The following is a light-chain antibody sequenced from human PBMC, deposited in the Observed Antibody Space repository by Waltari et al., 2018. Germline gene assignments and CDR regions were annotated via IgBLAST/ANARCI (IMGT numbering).Light chain of an antibody. J-gene: IGKJ4*01. CDR1: RSLLHSNGYNY. V-gene: IGKV2-28*01. Sequence: DIEMTQSPLSLPVTPGEPASISCRSSRSLLHSNGYNYLDWYLQKPGQSPQLLIYLGSNRASGVPDRFSGSGSGTDFTLKISRVEAEDVGVYYCMQALQAPLTFGGGTKVEIK. CDR2: LGS. CDR3: MQALQAPLT.